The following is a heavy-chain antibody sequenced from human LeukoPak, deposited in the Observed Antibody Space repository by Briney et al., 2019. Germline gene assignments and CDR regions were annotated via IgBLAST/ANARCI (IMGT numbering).Heavy chain of an antibody. V-gene: IGHV3-74*01. J-gene: IGHJ6*03. D-gene: IGHD6-19*01. CDR1: GFTFSSYW. Sequence: GGSLRLSCAASGFTFSSYWMHWVRQAPGKGLVWISRINSDGSSTSYADSVKGRFTISRDNAKNTLYLQMNSLRAEDTAVYYCAKDYSSGWYFVYYYMDVWGKGTTVTISS. CDR3: AKDYSSGWYFVYYYMDV. CDR2: INSDGSST.